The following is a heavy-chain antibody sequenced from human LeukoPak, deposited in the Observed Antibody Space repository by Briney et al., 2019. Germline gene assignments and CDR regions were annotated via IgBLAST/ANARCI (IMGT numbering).Heavy chain of an antibody. CDR1: GFTFSSYE. CDR3: ARGNNRLSSTYYYYYKDV. D-gene: IGHD6-13*01. Sequence: GGSLRLSCAASGFTFSSYEMNWVRQAPGKGLEWVSYISSSGSTIYYADSVKGRFTISRDNAKNSLYLQMNSLRAEDTAVYYCARGNNRLSSTYYYYYKDVWGKGTTVTISS. J-gene: IGHJ6*03. V-gene: IGHV3-48*03. CDR2: ISSSGSTI.